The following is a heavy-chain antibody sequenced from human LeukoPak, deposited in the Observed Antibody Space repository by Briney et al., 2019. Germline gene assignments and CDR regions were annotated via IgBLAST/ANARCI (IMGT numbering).Heavy chain of an antibody. V-gene: IGHV4-39*07. D-gene: IGHD3-16*01. Sequence: SETLSLTCTVSGGSISSSSYYWGWIRQPPGKGLEWIGSIYYSGSTYYNPSLKSRVTISVDTSKNQFSLKLSSVTAADTAVYYCARGVGSYALGLYYYYYYMDVWGKGTTVTVSS. CDR3: ARGVGSYALGLYYYYYYMDV. J-gene: IGHJ6*03. CDR2: IYYSGST. CDR1: GGSISSSSYY.